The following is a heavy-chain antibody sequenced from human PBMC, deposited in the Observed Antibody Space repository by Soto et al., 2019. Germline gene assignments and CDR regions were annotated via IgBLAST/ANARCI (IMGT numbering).Heavy chain of an antibody. J-gene: IGHJ4*02. V-gene: IGHV3-66*01. D-gene: IGHD2-15*01. CDR1: GFTVSSNY. CDR2: IYSGGST. CDR3: ATAKLLLPWLFDY. Sequence: PGGSLRLSCAASGFTVSSNYMTWARQAPGKGPEWVSVIYSGGSTNYADSVKGRFTISRDDSKNTLFLQMNSLRAEDTAVYYCATAKLLLPWLFDYWGQGTLVTVSS.